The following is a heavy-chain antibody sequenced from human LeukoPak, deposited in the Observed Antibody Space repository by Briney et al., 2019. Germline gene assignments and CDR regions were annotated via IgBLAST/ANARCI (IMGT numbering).Heavy chain of an antibody. CDR3: ARSFGESMVRGVEKKNWFDP. CDR1: GGSFSGYY. D-gene: IGHD3-10*01. CDR2: INHSGST. J-gene: IGHJ5*02. V-gene: IGHV4-34*01. Sequence: SETLSLTCAVYGGSFSGYYWSWIRQPPGKGLEWIGEINHSGSTNYSPSLKSRVTISVDTSKNQFSLKLSSVTAADTAVYYCARSFGESMVRGVEKKNWFDPWGQGTLVTVSS.